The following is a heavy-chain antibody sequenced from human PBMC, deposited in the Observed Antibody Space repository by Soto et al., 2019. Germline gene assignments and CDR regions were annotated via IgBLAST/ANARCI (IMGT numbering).Heavy chain of an antibody. J-gene: IGHJ6*02. CDR3: ARLRSYGSGSYYKANYYYYGMDV. Sequence: SETLSLTCAFYGGSFIGYYWSWIRQPPGKGLEWIGEINHSGSTNYNPSLKSRVTISVDTSKNQFSLKLSSVTAADTAVYYCARLRSYGSGSYYKANYYYYGMDVWGQGTTVTVSS. D-gene: IGHD3-10*01. V-gene: IGHV4-34*01. CDR1: GGSFIGYY. CDR2: INHSGST.